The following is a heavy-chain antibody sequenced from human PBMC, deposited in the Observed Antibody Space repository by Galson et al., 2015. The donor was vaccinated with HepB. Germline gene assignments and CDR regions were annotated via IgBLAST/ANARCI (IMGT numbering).Heavy chain of an antibody. CDR1: GFIFSDHY. CDR3: ARGWAYDHRFWDY. CDR2: IRNKANSYTT. J-gene: IGHJ4*02. V-gene: IGHV3-72*01. D-gene: IGHD5-12*01. Sequence: SLRLSCAASGFIFSDHYVDWVRQAPGKGLEWVGRIRNKANSYTTEYAASVKGRFTVSRDDSKNSVFLQMNSLNSDDTAVYYCARGWAYDHRFWDYWGQGTLVTVSS.